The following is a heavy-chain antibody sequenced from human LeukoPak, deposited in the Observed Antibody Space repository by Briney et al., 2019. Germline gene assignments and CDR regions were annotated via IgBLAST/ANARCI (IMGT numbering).Heavy chain of an antibody. CDR3: AQPQPINAFDI. D-gene: IGHD6-13*01. Sequence: GGSLRLSCEASGFTFSSYAMSWVRQAPGKGLEWVSALSGSGGSTYYADSVKGRFTISKDNSKNTLYLQMNSLRAEDTTVYYCAQPQPINAFDIWGQGTMVTVSS. J-gene: IGHJ3*02. CDR2: LSGSGGST. CDR1: GFTFSSYA. V-gene: IGHV3-23*01.